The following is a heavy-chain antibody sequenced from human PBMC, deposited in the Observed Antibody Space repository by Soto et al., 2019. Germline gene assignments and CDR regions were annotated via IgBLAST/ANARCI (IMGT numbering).Heavy chain of an antibody. J-gene: IGHJ4*02. Sequence: PSETLSLTCTVSGGSISSGDYYWSWIRQPPGKGLEWIGYIYYSGSTYYNPSLKRRVTISVDTSKNQFSLKLSSVTAPDTAVYYCARVALSYGYYFDYWGQGTLVTVSS. CDR2: IYYSGST. D-gene: IGHD5-18*01. V-gene: IGHV4-30-4*01. CDR3: ARVALSYGYYFDY. CDR1: GGSISSGDYY.